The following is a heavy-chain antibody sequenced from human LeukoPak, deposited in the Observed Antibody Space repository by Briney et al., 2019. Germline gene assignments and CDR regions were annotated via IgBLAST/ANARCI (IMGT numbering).Heavy chain of an antibody. D-gene: IGHD6-19*01. CDR2: MNPNSNKT. V-gene: IGHV1-8*01. J-gene: IGHJ4*02. Sequence: GASVKVSCKASGYTFTSYDINWVRQAPGQGLEWMGWMNPNSNKTGYAQKFQGRVTMTRNTSISTAYMELSSLRSEDTAVYYCARFRRSAGYSSGPDYWGQGTLVTVSS. CDR1: GYTFTSYD. CDR3: ARFRRSAGYSSGPDY.